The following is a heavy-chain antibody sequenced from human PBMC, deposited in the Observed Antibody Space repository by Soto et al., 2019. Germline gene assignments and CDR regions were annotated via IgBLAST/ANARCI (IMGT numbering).Heavy chain of an antibody. V-gene: IGHV3-23*01. CDR2: ISGSGGST. J-gene: IGHJ4*02. CDR3: AKSTPTWQQLVPMPDY. CDR1: GFTFSSYA. Sequence: GGSLRLSCAASGFTFSSYAMSWVRQAPGKGLEWVSAISGSGGSTYYADSVKGRFTISRDNSKNTLYLQMNSLRAEDTAVYYCAKSTPTWQQLVPMPDYWGQGTLVTVFS. D-gene: IGHD6-13*01.